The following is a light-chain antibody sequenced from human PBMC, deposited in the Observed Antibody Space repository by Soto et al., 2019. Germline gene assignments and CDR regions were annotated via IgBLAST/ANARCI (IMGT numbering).Light chain of an antibody. Sequence: VLTQSPGTLSLSPGERATLSCRASQSVSSSNLAWYQKKPGQAPRVLIYGASTRATGIPDRFSGSGSGSDFTLTISRLEPADFAVYYCQQYDSPPYPFGQGTNLVIK. V-gene: IGKV3-20*01. CDR2: GAS. CDR3: QQYDSPPYP. CDR1: QSVSSSN. J-gene: IGKJ2*01.